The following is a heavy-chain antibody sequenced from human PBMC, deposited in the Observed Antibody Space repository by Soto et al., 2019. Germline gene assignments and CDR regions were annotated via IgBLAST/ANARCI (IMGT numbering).Heavy chain of an antibody. D-gene: IGHD3-16*01. CDR3: ARPWGQLSTYYYGMDT. CDR1: GFTFSSYA. V-gene: IGHV3-23*01. Sequence: EMQLLESGGGLVQPGGSLRLSCAASGFTFSSYAMSWVRQAPGKGLEWVSAISGGGDSTYYADSVKGPFTISRDNSKNTLYLQMNSLRPEDTAVYYCARPWGQLSTYYYGMDTWGQGTTVTVSS. J-gene: IGHJ6*02. CDR2: ISGGGDST.